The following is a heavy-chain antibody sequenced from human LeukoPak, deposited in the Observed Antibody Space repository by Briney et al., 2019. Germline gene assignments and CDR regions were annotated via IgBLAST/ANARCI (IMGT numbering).Heavy chain of an antibody. Sequence: SETLSLTCTVSGSSISSSSYYWGWIRQPPGKGLEWIGSIYYSGSTYYNPSLKSRVTISVDTSKNRFSLKLSSVTAADTAVYYCARRPPEGSGWYGLESDPDDYFDYWGQGTLVTVSS. CDR3: ARRPPEGSGWYGLESDPDDYFDY. J-gene: IGHJ4*02. CDR2: IYYSGST. V-gene: IGHV4-39*01. D-gene: IGHD6-19*01. CDR1: GSSISSSSYY.